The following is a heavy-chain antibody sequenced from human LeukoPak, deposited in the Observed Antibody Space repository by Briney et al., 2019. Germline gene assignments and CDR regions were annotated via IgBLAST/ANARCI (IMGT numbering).Heavy chain of an antibody. D-gene: IGHD4-11*01. V-gene: IGHV1-2*02. J-gene: IGHJ6*02. CDR1: GYTFTGYY. Sequence: ASVKVSCKASGYTFTGYYMHWVRQAPGQGLEWMGWINPNSGGTNYAQKFQGRVTMTRDTSISTAYMELSRLRSDDTAVYYCARDRNSNYGLYYYYYGMDVWGQGTTVTVSS. CDR3: ARDRNSNYGLYYYYYGMDV. CDR2: INPNSGGT.